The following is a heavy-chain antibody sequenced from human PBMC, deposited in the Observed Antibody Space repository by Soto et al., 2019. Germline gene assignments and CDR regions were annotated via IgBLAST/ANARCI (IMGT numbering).Heavy chain of an antibody. D-gene: IGHD5-12*01. V-gene: IGHV3-30-3*01. CDR2: ISYDGTYK. J-gene: IGHJ4*02. Sequence: QVQLVESAGGEVQPGRSLRLSCAASGFIISGYAMHWVRQAPGKGLEWVALISYDGTYKYYADSVKGRFTMSRDKSKNTLYLQMNSLRAEDTAVFYCARGGGYDFFDYWGQGTLVTVSS. CDR1: GFIISGYA. CDR3: ARGGGYDFFDY.